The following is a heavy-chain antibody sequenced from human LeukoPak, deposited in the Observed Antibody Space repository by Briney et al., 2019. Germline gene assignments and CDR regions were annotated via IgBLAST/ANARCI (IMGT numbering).Heavy chain of an antibody. J-gene: IGHJ5*02. D-gene: IGHD3-9*01. CDR3: ARDRSGIRNYDILTGHRGWFDP. V-gene: IGHV1-2*06. Sequence: PGASVKVSXKASGYTFTGYYMHWVRQDPGQGLEWMGRINPNSGGTNYAQKFQGRVTMTRDTSISTAYMELSRLRSDDTAVYYCARDRSGIRNYDILTGHRGWFDPWGQGTLVTVSS. CDR2: INPNSGGT. CDR1: GYTFTGYY.